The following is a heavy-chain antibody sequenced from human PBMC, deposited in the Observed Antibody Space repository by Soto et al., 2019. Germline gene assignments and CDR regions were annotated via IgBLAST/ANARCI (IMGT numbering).Heavy chain of an antibody. CDR1: GFTFSSYW. CDR2: IKQDGSEK. V-gene: IGHV3-7*01. J-gene: IGHJ4*02. Sequence: GGSLRLSCAASGFTFSSYWMSWVRQAPGKGLEWVANIKQDGSEKYYVDSVKGRFTISRDNAKNSLYLQMNSLRAEDTAVYYCARPKSLRFLEWDYDYWGQGTLVTVSS. CDR3: ARPKSLRFLEWDYDY. D-gene: IGHD3-3*01.